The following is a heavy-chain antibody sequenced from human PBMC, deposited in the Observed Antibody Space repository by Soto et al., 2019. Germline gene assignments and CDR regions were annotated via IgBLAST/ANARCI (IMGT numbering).Heavy chain of an antibody. J-gene: IGHJ4*02. D-gene: IGHD4-17*01. V-gene: IGHV4-4*02. Sequence: SATLSLTCTVSGGSISSSNWWSWVRQPPGKGLEWIGEIYQSGNTNYNPPLKSRVTISVDKSKNQFSLKLSSVTAADTAGYYCARGMTTVTTFDYWGQGTLVTVSS. CDR2: IYQSGNT. CDR3: ARGMTTVTTFDY. CDR1: GGSISSSNW.